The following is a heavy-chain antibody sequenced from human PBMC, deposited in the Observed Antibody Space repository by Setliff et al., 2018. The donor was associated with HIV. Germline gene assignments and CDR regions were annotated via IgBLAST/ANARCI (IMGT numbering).Heavy chain of an antibody. CDR2: IHTTGST. CDR1: GDSISSGSYY. V-gene: IGHV4-61*09. J-gene: IGHJ5*02. CDR3: AKRTFGSGRLDP. Sequence: SETLSLTCSVSGDSISSGSYYWSWIRLPAGKGLEWIGQIHTTGSTNYNPSLKSRVTISMDTSNNQFSLNLNSVTATDTAVYYCAKRTFGSGRLDPWGQGTLVTVSS. D-gene: IGHD3-16*01.